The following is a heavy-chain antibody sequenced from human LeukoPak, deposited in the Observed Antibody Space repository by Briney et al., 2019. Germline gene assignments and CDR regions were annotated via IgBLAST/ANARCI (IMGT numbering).Heavy chain of an antibody. Sequence: GGSLRLSCAASGFSFSSYWMSWVRQAPGKGLEWVANIKQDGSEKSYVDSVKGRFTISRDNAWNSLYLQMNSLRAEDTAVYYCAGSWSPYDAFDIWGQGTMVSVSS. V-gene: IGHV3-7*01. CDR2: IKQDGSEK. J-gene: IGHJ3*02. CDR1: GFSFSSYW. D-gene: IGHD6-13*01. CDR3: AGSWSPYDAFDI.